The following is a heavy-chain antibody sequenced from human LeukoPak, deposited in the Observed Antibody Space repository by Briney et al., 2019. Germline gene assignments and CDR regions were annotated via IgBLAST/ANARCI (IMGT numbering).Heavy chain of an antibody. CDR2: MNPNSGNT. V-gene: IGHV1-8*01. D-gene: IGHD4-17*01. Sequence: GASVKVSCKASGYTFTSYDINWVRQATGQGLEWMGWMNPNSGNTGYAQKFQGRVTMTRNTSISTAYMELRSLRSDDTAVYYCARVPTVTTLRSFDYWGQGTLVTVSS. CDR3: ARVPTVTTLRSFDY. CDR1: GYTFTSYD. J-gene: IGHJ4*02.